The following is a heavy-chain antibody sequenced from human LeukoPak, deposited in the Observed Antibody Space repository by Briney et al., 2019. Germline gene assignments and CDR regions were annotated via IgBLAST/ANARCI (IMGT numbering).Heavy chain of an antibody. Sequence: ASVKVSCKASGYTFTSYGISWVRQAPGQGLEWMGWISAYNGNTNYAQKLQGRVTMTTDTSTSTAYMELRSLRSDDTAVYYCARFGLGKHIEVAGIPFDIWGQGTMVTVSS. CDR1: GYTFTSYG. D-gene: IGHD6-19*01. CDR3: ARFGLGKHIEVAGIPFDI. V-gene: IGHV1-18*01. J-gene: IGHJ3*02. CDR2: ISAYNGNT.